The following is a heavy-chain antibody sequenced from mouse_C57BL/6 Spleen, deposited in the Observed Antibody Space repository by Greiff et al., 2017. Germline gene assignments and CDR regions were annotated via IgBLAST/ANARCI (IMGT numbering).Heavy chain of an antibody. J-gene: IGHJ1*03. Sequence: VQLQQSGPELVKPGASVKISCKASGYAFSSSWMNWVKQRPGKGLEWIGRIYPGDGDTNYNGKFKGKATLTADKSSSTAYMQLSSLTSEDSAVYFCARGDYYGSSFYWYFDVWGTGTTVTVSS. CDR3: ARGDYYGSSFYWYFDV. V-gene: IGHV1-82*01. CDR2: IYPGDGDT. CDR1: GYAFSSSW. D-gene: IGHD1-1*01.